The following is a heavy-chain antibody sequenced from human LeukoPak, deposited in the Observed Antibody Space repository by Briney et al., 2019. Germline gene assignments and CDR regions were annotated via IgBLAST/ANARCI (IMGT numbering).Heavy chain of an antibody. J-gene: IGHJ4*02. V-gene: IGHV1-2*02. CDR1: GYTFTGYY. CDR2: INPNSGGT. D-gene: IGHD3-10*01. CDR3: ARQGSGSYSFDY. Sequence: ASVKVSCKASGYTFTGYYMHWVRQAPGQGLEWMGWINPNSGGTNYAQKFQGRVTMTRDTSISTAYMEPSRLRSDDTAVYYCARQGSGSYSFDYWGQGTLVTVSS.